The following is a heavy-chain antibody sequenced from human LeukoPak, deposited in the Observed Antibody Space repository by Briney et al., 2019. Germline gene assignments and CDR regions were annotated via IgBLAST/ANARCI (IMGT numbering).Heavy chain of an antibody. J-gene: IGHJ4*02. CDR2: INHSGST. Sequence: SETLSLTCAVYGGSFSGYYWSWIRQPPGKGLEWIGEINHSGSTNYNPSLKSRVTISVDTSKSQFSLKLSSVTAADTAVYYCAGSGWYGFDYWGQGTLVTVSS. CDR1: GGSFSGYY. V-gene: IGHV4-34*01. D-gene: IGHD6-19*01. CDR3: AGSGWYGFDY.